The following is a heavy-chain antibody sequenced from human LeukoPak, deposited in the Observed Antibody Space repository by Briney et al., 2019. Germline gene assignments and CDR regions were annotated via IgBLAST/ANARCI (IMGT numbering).Heavy chain of an antibody. D-gene: IGHD6-13*01. CDR2: VNRDGSET. V-gene: IGHV3-7*01. CDR1: GFALSSHW. CDR3: ARDRGSSWYKAHYYYGMDV. J-gene: IGHJ6*02. Sequence: SGGSLRLSCAASGFALSSHWMTWVRQVPGRGPEWVANVNRDGSETYYLDAVKGRFTISRDNSKNTLYLQMNSLRAEDTAVYYCARDRGSSWYKAHYYYGMDVWGQGTTVTVSS.